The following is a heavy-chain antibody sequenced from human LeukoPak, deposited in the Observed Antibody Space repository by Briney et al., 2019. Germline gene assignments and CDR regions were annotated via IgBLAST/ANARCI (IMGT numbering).Heavy chain of an antibody. J-gene: IGHJ4*02. CDR3: ASRPFLWGFAY. CDR2: IYYSGTT. CDR1: GGSISTSSYY. V-gene: IGHV4-39*01. Sequence: SETLSLTCSVSGGSISTSSYYWGWIRQPPGKGLEWIGSIYYSGTTHYNPSLKSRVTISVDTSKNQFSLNLSSVTAADTAVYYCASRPFLWGFAYWGQGTLVTVSS. D-gene: IGHD3-16*01.